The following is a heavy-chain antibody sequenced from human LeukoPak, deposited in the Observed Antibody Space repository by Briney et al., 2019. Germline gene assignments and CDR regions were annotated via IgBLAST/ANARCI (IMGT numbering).Heavy chain of an antibody. Sequence: GRSLRLSCEASGFTFSSYGMHWVRQAPGKGLEWMAVISYDGPNKYYADSVKGRFTISRDNSKNTLYLQMNSLRAEDTAVYYCARDLSPDLRYYDSSGYLEPDYWGQGTLVTVSS. V-gene: IGHV3-30*03. J-gene: IGHJ4*02. CDR3: ARDLSPDLRYYDSSGYLEPDY. CDR1: GFTFSSYG. CDR2: ISYDGPNK. D-gene: IGHD3-22*01.